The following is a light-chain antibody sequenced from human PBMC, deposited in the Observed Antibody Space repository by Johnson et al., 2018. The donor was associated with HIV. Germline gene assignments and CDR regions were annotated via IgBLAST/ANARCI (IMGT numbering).Light chain of an antibody. V-gene: IGLV1-51*01. CDR1: SSNIGNNY. CDR2: DND. Sequence: QSVLTQQPSLSAAPGQTVTISCSGSSSNIGNNYVSWYQQLPGTAPKLLIYDNDKRPSGIPDRFSGSKSGTSATLGITGLQTGDEADYYCGTWDSGLGALYVFGTGTKVTVL. CDR3: GTWDSGLGALYV. J-gene: IGLJ1*01.